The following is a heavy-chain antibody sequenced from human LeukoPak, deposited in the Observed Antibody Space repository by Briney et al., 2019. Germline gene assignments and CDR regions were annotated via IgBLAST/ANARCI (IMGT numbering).Heavy chain of an antibody. CDR2: INPNSGGT. CDR3: ARAHFGILLGVAAIEFDY. V-gene: IGHV1-2*02. CDR1: GYTFTGYY. Sequence: GASVKVSCKASGYTFTGYYMHWVRQAPGQGLEWMGWINPNSGGTNYAQKFQGRVTMTRDTSISTAYMELSRLRSDDTAVYYCARAHFGILLGVAAIEFDYWGQGTLVTVSS. D-gene: IGHD2-15*01. J-gene: IGHJ4*02.